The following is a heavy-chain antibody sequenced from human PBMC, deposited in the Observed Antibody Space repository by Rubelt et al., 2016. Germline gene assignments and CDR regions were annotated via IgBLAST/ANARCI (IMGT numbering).Heavy chain of an antibody. CDR1: GFTFSSYS. CDR2: ISGVGIDK. J-gene: IGHJ6*02. D-gene: IGHD5-24*01. V-gene: IGHV3-30*04. CDR3: AMTVEMATTPSYRGLYDYGMGV. Sequence: AASGFTFSSYSMHWVRQAPGKGLEWMTVISGVGIDKYYAASVKGRFTISRDNSKNTLYLEMDSLRVECTAVYAWAMTVEMATTPSYRGLYDYGMGVWGQWTTVTVSS.